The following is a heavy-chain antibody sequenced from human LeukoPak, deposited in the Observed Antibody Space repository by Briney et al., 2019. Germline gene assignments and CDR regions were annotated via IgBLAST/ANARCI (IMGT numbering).Heavy chain of an antibody. CDR2: IDWDADT. CDR1: GFSLSTSGMC. Sequence: SGPTLVNPTQTLTLTCTFSGFSLSTSGMCVSWIRQPPGKALEWLALIDWDADTYYSASLKTRLTISKDTSKNQVVLTMTNMDPVDTATYYCTRTYSGSYPVHYWGQGTLVTVSS. CDR3: TRTYSGSYPVHY. V-gene: IGHV2-70*13. J-gene: IGHJ4*02. D-gene: IGHD1-26*01.